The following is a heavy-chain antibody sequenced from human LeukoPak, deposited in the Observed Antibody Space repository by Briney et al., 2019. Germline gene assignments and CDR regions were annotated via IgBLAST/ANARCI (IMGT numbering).Heavy chain of an antibody. D-gene: IGHD2-2*01. J-gene: IGHJ5*02. CDR1: GGTLSSYA. V-gene: IGHV1-69*13. CDR3: ARDRYCSSTSCLNWFDP. CDR2: IIPIVGTA. Sequence: ASVKVSCKASGGTLSSYAISWVRQAPGQGLEWMGGIIPIVGTANYAQKFQGRVTITADESSSTAYMELSSLRSEDTAVYYCARDRYCSSTSCLNWFDPWGQGTLVTVSS.